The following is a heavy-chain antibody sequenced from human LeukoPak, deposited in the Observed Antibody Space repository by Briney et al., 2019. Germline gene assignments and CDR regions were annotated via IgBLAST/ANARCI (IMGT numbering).Heavy chain of an antibody. Sequence: GGSLRLSCAASGFTLTSYEMNWVRLAPGKGLEWISYISRTGNSIYYADSVKGRFTVSRDSAKDSLYLQMNSLRAEDTAVYYCARDPYSSNWYVDYWGQGTLVTVAS. J-gene: IGHJ4*02. V-gene: IGHV3-48*03. CDR2: ISRTGNSI. CDR3: ARDPYSSNWYVDY. D-gene: IGHD6-13*01. CDR1: GFTLTSYE.